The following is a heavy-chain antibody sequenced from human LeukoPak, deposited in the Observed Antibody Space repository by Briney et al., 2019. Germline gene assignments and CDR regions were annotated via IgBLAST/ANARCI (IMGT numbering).Heavy chain of an antibody. CDR2: FDPEDGET. V-gene: IGHV1-24*01. CDR1: GYTLTELS. CDR3: ATPRYSGSRDAFDI. Sequence: APVKASCKVSGYTLTELSMHWVRQAPGKGLEWMGGFDPEDGETIYAQKFQGRVTMTEDTSTDTAYMELSSLRSEDTAVYYCATPRYSGSRDAFDIWGQGTMVTVSS. J-gene: IGHJ3*02. D-gene: IGHD1-26*01.